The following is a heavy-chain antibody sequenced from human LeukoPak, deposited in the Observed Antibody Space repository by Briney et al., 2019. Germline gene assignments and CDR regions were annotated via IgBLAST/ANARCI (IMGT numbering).Heavy chain of an antibody. CDR2: IRSKAYGGTT. D-gene: IGHD2/OR15-2a*01. Sequence: GGSLRLSCAASGFTFSSYSMNWVRQAPGKGLEWVGFIRSKAYGGTTEYAASVKGRFTISRDDSKSIAYLQMNSLKTEDTAVYYCARDSSRQSGLYYYYYMDVWGKGTTVTVSS. J-gene: IGHJ6*03. V-gene: IGHV3-71*01. CDR3: ARDSSRQSGLYYYYYMDV. CDR1: GFTFSSYS.